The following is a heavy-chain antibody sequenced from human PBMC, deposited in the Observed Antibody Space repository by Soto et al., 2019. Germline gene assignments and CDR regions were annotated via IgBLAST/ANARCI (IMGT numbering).Heavy chain of an antibody. D-gene: IGHD6-13*01. CDR2: ISYDGSNK. J-gene: IGHJ6*03. CDR1: GFTFSSYG. Sequence: QVQLVESGGGVVQPGRSLRLSCAASGFTFSSYGMHWVRQAPGKGLEWVAVISYDGSNKYYADSVKGPFTISRDNSKNTLYLQMNSLRAEDTAVYYCAKAYSSLYYYYYMDVWGKGTTVTVSS. CDR3: AKAYSSLYYYYYMDV. V-gene: IGHV3-30*18.